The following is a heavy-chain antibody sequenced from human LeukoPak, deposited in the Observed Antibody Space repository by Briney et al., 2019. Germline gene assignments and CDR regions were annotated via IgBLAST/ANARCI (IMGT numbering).Heavy chain of an antibody. CDR1: GGSISSSSYY. D-gene: IGHD3-10*01. J-gene: IGHJ5*02. Sequence: SETLFLTCTVSGGSISSSSYYWGWIRQPPGKGREWIGSIYYSGSTYYNPSLKSRVTISVDTSKNQFSLKLSSVTAADTAVYYCARVKLGSGSYRYNWFDPWGQGTLVTVSS. CDR2: IYYSGST. CDR3: ARVKLGSGSYRYNWFDP. V-gene: IGHV4-39*07.